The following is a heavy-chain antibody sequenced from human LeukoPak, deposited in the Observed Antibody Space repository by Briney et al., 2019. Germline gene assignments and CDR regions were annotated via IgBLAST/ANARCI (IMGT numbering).Heavy chain of an antibody. CDR1: GFTFSTYV. Sequence: GGSLRLSCEASGFTFSTYVMSWVRQAPGKGLEWVSVIYSGGSTYYADSVKGRFTISRDNSKNTLYLQMNSLRAEDTAVYYCARDYLGAPDYWGQGTLVTVSS. CDR3: ARDYLGAPDY. J-gene: IGHJ4*02. V-gene: IGHV3-53*01. D-gene: IGHD1-26*01. CDR2: IYSGGST.